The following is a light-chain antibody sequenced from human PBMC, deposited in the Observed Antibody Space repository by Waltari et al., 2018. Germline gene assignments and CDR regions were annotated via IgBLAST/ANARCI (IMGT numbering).Light chain of an antibody. CDR1: QSLLYNSNNKNY. CDR2: WAS. V-gene: IGKV4-1*01. CDR3: QQYYATPRT. Sequence: DIVMTQSPDSLAVSLGERATINCKSSQSLLYNSNNKNYLAWYQQKPGQPPKMLIYWASSRESVVPGRFSGSGSGTDFTLTISSLQAEDVAVYYCQQYYATPRTFGPGTKVDIK. J-gene: IGKJ3*01.